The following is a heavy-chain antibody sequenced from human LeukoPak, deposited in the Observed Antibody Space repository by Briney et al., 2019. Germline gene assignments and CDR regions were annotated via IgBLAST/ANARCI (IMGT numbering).Heavy chain of an antibody. CDR2: IKSDGSST. J-gene: IGHJ4*02. V-gene: IGHV3-74*01. D-gene: IGHD1-26*01. Sequence: PGGSLRLSCAASGFTFSSYWMHWVRQVPGKGLVWVSRIKSDGSSTTYADSVKGRLTISRDNAKNTLYLQMSSLRAEDTAVYYCARSTYSGSSYDYWGQGTLVTVSS. CDR3: ARSTYSGSSYDY. CDR1: GFTFSSYW.